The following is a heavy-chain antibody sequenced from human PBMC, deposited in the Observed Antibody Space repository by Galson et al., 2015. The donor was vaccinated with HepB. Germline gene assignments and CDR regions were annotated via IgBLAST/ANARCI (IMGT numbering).Heavy chain of an antibody. D-gene: IGHD3-22*01. J-gene: IGHJ5*02. CDR3: ARVDYYDSSGYYYGHGSWFDP. Sequence: SVKVSCKASGGTSSSYAISWVRQAPGQGLEWMGGIIPIFGTANYAQKFQGRVTITADESTSTAYMELSSLRSEDTAVYYCARVDYYDSSGYYYGHGSWFDPWGQGTLVTVSS. CDR1: GGTSSSYA. CDR2: IIPIFGTA. V-gene: IGHV1-69*13.